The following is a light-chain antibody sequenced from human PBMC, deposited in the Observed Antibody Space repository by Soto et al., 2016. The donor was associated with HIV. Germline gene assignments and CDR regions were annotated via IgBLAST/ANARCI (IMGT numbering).Light chain of an antibody. CDR3: QVWDTVTDLVV. Sequence: SYVLTQPPSVSVAPGKTATITCGGRNIGSKSVHWYQQKPGQAPVLVVFDDSDRPSGIPERFSGSNSGNTATLTISRVEAGDDADYFCQVWDTVTDLVVFGGGTQLTVL. V-gene: IGLV3-21*03. CDR1: NIGSKS. J-gene: IGLJ2*01. CDR2: DDS.